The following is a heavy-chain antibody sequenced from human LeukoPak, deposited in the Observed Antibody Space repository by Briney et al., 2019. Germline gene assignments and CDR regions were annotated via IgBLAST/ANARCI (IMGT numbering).Heavy chain of an antibody. Sequence: SVKVSCKASGGTFSSYAISWVRQAPGQGLEWMGRIIPILGIANYAQKFQGRVTITADKSTSTAYMELSSLRSGDTAVYYCARGPKGGYAFDIWGQGTMVTVSS. CDR2: IIPILGIA. D-gene: IGHD3-16*01. J-gene: IGHJ3*02. CDR3: ARGPKGGYAFDI. V-gene: IGHV1-69*04. CDR1: GGTFSSYA.